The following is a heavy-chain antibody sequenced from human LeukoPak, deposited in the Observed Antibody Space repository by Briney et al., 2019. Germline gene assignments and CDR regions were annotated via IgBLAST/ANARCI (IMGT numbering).Heavy chain of an antibody. V-gene: IGHV3-30*18. Sequence: GGSPRLSCAASGFTFSSYGMHWVRQAPGKGLEWVAVISYDGSNKYYADSVKGRFTISRDNSKNTLYLQMNSLRAEDTAVYYCAKNWNYCDYWGQGTLVTVSS. CDR1: GFTFSSYG. CDR2: ISYDGSNK. CDR3: AKNWNYCDY. J-gene: IGHJ4*02. D-gene: IGHD1-7*01.